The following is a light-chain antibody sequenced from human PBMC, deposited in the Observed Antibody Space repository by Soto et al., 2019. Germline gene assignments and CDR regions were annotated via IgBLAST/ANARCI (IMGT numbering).Light chain of an antibody. CDR3: SSYTSSSTLVV. J-gene: IGLJ2*01. Sequence: QSVLTQPPSVSGAPGQRVSISCTGSSSNIGAGYDVHWYEHLPGTAPKLLIYQNNNRPSGVSNRFSGSKSGNTASLTISGLQAEDEADYYCSSYTSSSTLVVFGGGTKVTVL. CDR2: QNN. CDR1: SSNIGAGYD. V-gene: IGLV1-40*01.